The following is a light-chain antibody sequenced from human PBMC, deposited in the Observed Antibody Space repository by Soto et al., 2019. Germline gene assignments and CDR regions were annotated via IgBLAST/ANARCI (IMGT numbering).Light chain of an antibody. V-gene: IGLV2-23*01. Sequence: QSALTQPASVSGSPGQSITISCSGTTSDVGTFGLVSWFQQHPGKAPKLMIYEGSKRPAGVSKRFSGSKSGDTASLTISGLQAEDEADYYCSSYAGSTTGYVFRTGTKVTVL. CDR3: SSYAGSTTGYV. CDR2: EGS. CDR1: TSDVGTFGL. J-gene: IGLJ1*01.